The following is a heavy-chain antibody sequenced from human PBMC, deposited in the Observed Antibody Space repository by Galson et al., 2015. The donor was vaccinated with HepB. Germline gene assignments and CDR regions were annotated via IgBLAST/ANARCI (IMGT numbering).Heavy chain of an antibody. CDR2: IIPIFGTA. CDR3: ARGADGYNYLGGGSFDY. CDR1: GGTFSSYA. V-gene: IGHV1-69*01. J-gene: IGHJ4*02. D-gene: IGHD5-24*01. Sequence: QSGAEVKKPGESLRISCKASGGTFSSYAISWVRQAPGQGLEWMGGIIPIFGTANYAQKFQGRVTITADESTSTAYMELSSLRSEDTAVYYCARGADGYNYLGGGSFDYWGQGTLVTVSS.